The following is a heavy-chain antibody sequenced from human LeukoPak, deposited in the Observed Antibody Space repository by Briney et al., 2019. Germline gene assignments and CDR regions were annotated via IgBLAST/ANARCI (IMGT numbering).Heavy chain of an antibody. V-gene: IGHV3-9*01. J-gene: IGHJ3*02. CDR2: ISWNSGSI. CDR1: GFTFDDYA. D-gene: IGHD6-19*01. CDR3: AKDTRGWAHDAFDI. Sequence: PGGSLRLSCAASGFTFDDYAMHWVRRAPGKGLEWVSGISWNSGSIGYADSVKGRFTISRDNAKNSLYLQMNSLRAEDTALYYCAKDTRGWAHDAFDIWGQGTMVTVSS.